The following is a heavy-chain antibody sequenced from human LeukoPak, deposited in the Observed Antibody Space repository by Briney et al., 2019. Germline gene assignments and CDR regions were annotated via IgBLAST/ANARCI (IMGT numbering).Heavy chain of an antibody. Sequence: PSGGSLRLSCAASGFIVSNNYMSWVRQAPGKGLEWISVIYSGGNTYYADSVKGRFTISRDNSKNTLHLQMNSLRAEDTAVYYCAKDMIRGLPDAFDIWGQGTMVTVSS. V-gene: IGHV3-66*01. D-gene: IGHD3-10*01. CDR2: IYSGGNT. J-gene: IGHJ3*02. CDR1: GFIVSNNY. CDR3: AKDMIRGLPDAFDI.